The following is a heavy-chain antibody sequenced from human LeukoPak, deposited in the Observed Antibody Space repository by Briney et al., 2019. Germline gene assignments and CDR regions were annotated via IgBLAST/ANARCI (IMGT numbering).Heavy chain of an antibody. CDR3: ARDGDYYDSSGYYYRTFDY. CDR1: GYTFTSYY. CDR2: INPSGGST. Sequence: ASVKVSCKASGYTFTSYYMHWVRQAPGQGLEWMGIINPSGGSTSYAQKFQGRVTMTRDMSTSTVYMELSSLRSEDTAVYYCARDGDYYDSSGYYYRTFDYWGQGTLVTVSS. J-gene: IGHJ4*02. D-gene: IGHD3-22*01. V-gene: IGHV1-46*01.